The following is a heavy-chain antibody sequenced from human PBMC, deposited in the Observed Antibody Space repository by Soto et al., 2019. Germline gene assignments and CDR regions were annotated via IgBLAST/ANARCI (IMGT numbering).Heavy chain of an antibody. V-gene: IGHV3-30*18. CDR2: ISYDGTDK. D-gene: IGHD5-18*01. CDR1: GFTFSSYG. Sequence: GGSLRLSCAASGFTFSSYGIHWVRQAPGKGLEWVALISYDGTDKYYADSVKGRFTISRDNSKNTLYLQMSSLGPEDTAVYYCVKERYAQLWLEDYGMDVWGQGTAVTVSS. CDR3: VKERYAQLWLEDYGMDV. J-gene: IGHJ6*02.